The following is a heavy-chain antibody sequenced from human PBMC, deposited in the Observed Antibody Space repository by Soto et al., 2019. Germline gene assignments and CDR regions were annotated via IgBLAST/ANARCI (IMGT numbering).Heavy chain of an antibody. Sequence: PSETLSLTCTVSGGSISSYYWSWIRQPPGKGLEWIGYIYYSGSTNYNPSLKSRVTISVDTSKNQFSLKLSSVTAADTAVYYCARGPYSSSWDYYYGMDVWGQGTTGTSP. CDR3: ARGPYSSSWDYYYGMDV. J-gene: IGHJ6*02. V-gene: IGHV4-59*01. CDR1: GGSISSYY. CDR2: IYYSGST. D-gene: IGHD6-13*01.